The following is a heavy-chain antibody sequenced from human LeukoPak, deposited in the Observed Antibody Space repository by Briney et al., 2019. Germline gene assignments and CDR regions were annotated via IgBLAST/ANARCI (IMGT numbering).Heavy chain of an antibody. Sequence: GSLRLSCAASGFFFSTYWMTWVRQAPGKGLEWIGEINHSGSTNYNPSLKSRVTISVDTTKNQFPLKLGSVTAADTAVYYCARLRRGRYSSGWSGTYYFDYWGQGTLVTVSS. CDR2: INHSGST. CDR1: GFFFSTYW. V-gene: IGHV4-34*01. J-gene: IGHJ4*02. CDR3: ARLRRGRYSSGWSGTYYFDY. D-gene: IGHD6-19*01.